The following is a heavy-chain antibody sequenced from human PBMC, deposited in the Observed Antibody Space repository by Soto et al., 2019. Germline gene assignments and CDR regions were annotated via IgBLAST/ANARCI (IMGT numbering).Heavy chain of an antibody. CDR3: ATQFKFTYYYGMDV. CDR1: GYTLTESS. V-gene: IGHV1-24*01. J-gene: IGHJ6*02. D-gene: IGHD6-19*01. Sequence: ASVKVSCKVSGYTLTESSMHWVRQAPGKGLEWMGGFDPEDGETIYAQKFQGRVTMTEDTSTDTAYMELSSLRSEDTAVYYCATQFKFTYYYGMDVWGQGTTVTVSS. CDR2: FDPEDGET.